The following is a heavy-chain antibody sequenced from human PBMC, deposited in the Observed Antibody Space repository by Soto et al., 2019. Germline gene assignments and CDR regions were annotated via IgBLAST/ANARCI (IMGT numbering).Heavy chain of an antibody. CDR2: MSYDGTTK. CDR3: AREVLWSRYFDY. D-gene: IGHD3-10*01. V-gene: IGHV3-30-3*01. Sequence: QVQLVESGGGVVQPGRYLRLSCAASGFIFSNYVMYWVRQAPGKGLEWVAFMSYDGTTKSYAGSVKGRFTISRDNSQNTLYLQMNSLRPEDTGVYYCAREVLWSRYFDYWGQVTLVTFSS. J-gene: IGHJ4*02. CDR1: GFIFSNYV.